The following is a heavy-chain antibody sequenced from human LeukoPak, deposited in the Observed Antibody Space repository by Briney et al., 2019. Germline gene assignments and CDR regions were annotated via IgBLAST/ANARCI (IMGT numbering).Heavy chain of an antibody. V-gene: IGHV3-23*01. CDR2: ISGSGGST. D-gene: IGHD1-26*01. CDR3: AKGPGSYKLLFFDY. J-gene: IGHJ4*02. Sequence: GGSLRLSCAASGFTFSSYAMSWVRQAPGKGLELVSAISGSGGSTYYADSVKGRFTISRDNSKNTLYLQMNSLRAEDTAVYYCAKGPGSYKLLFFDYWGQGTLVTVSS. CDR1: GFTFSSYA.